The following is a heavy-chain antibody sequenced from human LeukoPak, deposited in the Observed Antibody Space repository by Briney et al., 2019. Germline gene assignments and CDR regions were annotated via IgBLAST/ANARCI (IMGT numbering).Heavy chain of an antibody. CDR3: ARLNFRGGEALHFDS. V-gene: IGHV4-4*09. D-gene: IGHD3-16*01. J-gene: IGHJ4*02. CDR1: GGSLTNYY. CDR2: IHSDGTT. Sequence: SETLSLTCSVSGGSLTNYYWGWIRQPPGKGLEFIGYIHSDGTTNYDSSLQSRVTISLDTSKIQFSLRLYSVTAADTALYFCARLNFRGGEALHFDSWGQGTLVTVSS.